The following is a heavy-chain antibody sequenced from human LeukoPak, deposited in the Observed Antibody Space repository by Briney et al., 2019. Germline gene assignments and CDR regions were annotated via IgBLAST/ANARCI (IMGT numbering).Heavy chain of an antibody. CDR1: GFTFGDYA. D-gene: IGHD5-18*01. J-gene: IGHJ4*02. CDR3: TREEVQLWLPGDY. V-gene: IGHV3-49*04. CDR2: IRSKAYGGTT. Sequence: GRSLRLSCTASGFTFGDYAMSWVRQAPGKGLEWVGFIRSKAYGGTTEYAASVKGRFTISRDDSKSIAYLQMNSLKTEDTAVYYCTREEVQLWLPGDYWGQGTLVTVSS.